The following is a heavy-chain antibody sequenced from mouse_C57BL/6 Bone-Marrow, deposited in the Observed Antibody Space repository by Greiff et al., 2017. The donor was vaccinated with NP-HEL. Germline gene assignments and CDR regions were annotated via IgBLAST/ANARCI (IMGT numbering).Heavy chain of an antibody. J-gene: IGHJ2*01. D-gene: IGHD2-2*01. Sequence: EVKLMESGGDLVKPGGSLKLSCAASGFTFSSYGMSWVRQTPDKRLEWVATISSGGSYTYYPDSVKGRFTISRDNAKNTLYLQMSSLKSEDTAMYYCARHHGYYFDYWGQGTTLTVSS. CDR1: GFTFSSYG. CDR3: ARHHGYYFDY. CDR2: ISSGGSYT. V-gene: IGHV5-6*01.